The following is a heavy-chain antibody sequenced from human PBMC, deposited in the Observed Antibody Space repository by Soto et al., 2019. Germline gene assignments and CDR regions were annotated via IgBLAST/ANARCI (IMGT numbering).Heavy chain of an antibody. CDR2: ISGSEK. CDR3: ARNRTF. CDR1: GFTFSSYA. V-gene: IGHV3-7*03. Sequence: GGSLRLSCAASGFTFSSYAMSWVRQAPGKGLEWVSAISGSEKYYVDSVKGRFTISRDNAKNSLYLQMNSLRAEDTAVYYCARNRTFRGQGTPVTVSS. J-gene: IGHJ4*02.